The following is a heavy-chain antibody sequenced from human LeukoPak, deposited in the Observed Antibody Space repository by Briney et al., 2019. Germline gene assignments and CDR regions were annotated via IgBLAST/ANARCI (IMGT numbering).Heavy chain of an antibody. J-gene: IGHJ4*02. CDR2: ISSSSSSI. CDR1: GFTFSDYY. Sequence: PGGSLRLSCAASGFTFSDYYMSWIRQAPGKGLEWVSYISSSSSSIYYADSVKGRFTISRDNAKNSVYLQVNSLRAEDTAVYYCAREKVGSWTFGYWGQGTLVTVSS. D-gene: IGHD1-26*01. V-gene: IGHV3-11*04. CDR3: AREKVGSWTFGY.